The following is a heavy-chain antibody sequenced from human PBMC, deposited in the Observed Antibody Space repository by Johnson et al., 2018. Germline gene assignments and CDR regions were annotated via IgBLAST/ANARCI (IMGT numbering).Heavy chain of an antibody. CDR1: GFTFEDYG. D-gene: IGHD3-10*01. Sequence: EVQLVESGGGVVRPGGSLRLSCAASGFTFEDYGMSWVRQVSGKGLEWVSGLNWNGGSTDYADSVKGRFTISRDNAKNSLYLQLNSLRAEDTAMYYCARDYYYGSGNPDTRWFSNYMDVWGKGTTVIVSS. CDR3: ARDYYYGSGNPDTRWFSNYMDV. J-gene: IGHJ6*03. CDR2: LNWNGGST. V-gene: IGHV3-20*04.